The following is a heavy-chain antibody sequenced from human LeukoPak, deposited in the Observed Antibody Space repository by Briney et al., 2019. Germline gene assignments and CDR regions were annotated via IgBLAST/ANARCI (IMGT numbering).Heavy chain of an antibody. CDR1: GFTFSSYW. CDR2: INSDGSST. J-gene: IGHJ4*02. Sequence: GGSLRLSCAASGFTFSSYWMHWVRQAPGKGLVWVSRINSDGSSTSYADSVKGRFTISRDNAKNTLYLQMNSLRAEDTAVYYCAREYSSGWYGLFGYWGQGTLVTVSS. CDR3: AREYSSGWYGLFGY. D-gene: IGHD6-19*01. V-gene: IGHV3-74*01.